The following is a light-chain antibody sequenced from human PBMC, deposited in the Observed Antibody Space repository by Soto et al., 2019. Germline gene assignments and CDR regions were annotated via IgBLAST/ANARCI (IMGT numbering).Light chain of an antibody. Sequence: DIQMTQSPSTLSASVGDRVTITCRASQSISHFLAWYQQKPGKVPKLLIYDASNLGSGVPSRFSGSGSGTDFTLTISCLQPDDFTTYYCQQYSSYSRAVGQGTKVDIK. V-gene: IGKV1-5*01. CDR2: DAS. J-gene: IGKJ1*01. CDR1: QSISHF. CDR3: QQYSSYSRA.